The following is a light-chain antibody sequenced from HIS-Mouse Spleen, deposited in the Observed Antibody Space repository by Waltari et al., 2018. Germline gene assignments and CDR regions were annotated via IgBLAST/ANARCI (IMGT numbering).Light chain of an antibody. CDR2: QDS. Sequence: SYELTQPPSVSVSPGQTASITCSGDKLRDNYSCWYQQKQGQSPVLVIYQDSKRPSGIPERFSGSNSGNTATLTISGTQAMDEADYYCQAWDSSTAGVVFGGGTKLTVL. CDR1: KLRDNY. J-gene: IGLJ2*01. CDR3: QAWDSSTAGVV. V-gene: IGLV3-1*01.